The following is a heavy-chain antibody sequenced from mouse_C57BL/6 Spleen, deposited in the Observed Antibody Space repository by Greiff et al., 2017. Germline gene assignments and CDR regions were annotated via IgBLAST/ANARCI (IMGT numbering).Heavy chain of an antibody. J-gene: IGHJ3*01. V-gene: IGHV1-52*01. CDR1: GYTFTSYW. CDR2: IDPSDSET. CDR3: ARAGSGYVGFAY. Sequence: QVHVKQPGAELVRPGSSVKLSCKASGYTFTSYWMHWVKQRPIQGLEWIGNIDPSDSETHYNQKFKDKATLTVDKSSSTAYMQLSSLTSEDSAVYYCARAGSGYVGFAYWGQGTLVTVSA. D-gene: IGHD3-2*02.